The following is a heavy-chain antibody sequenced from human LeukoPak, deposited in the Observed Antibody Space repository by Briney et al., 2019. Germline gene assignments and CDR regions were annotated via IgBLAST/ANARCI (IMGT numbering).Heavy chain of an antibody. CDR3: ARPSPPGDGYNPPDH. CDR1: GFNFDNFA. D-gene: IGHD5-24*01. Sequence: GGSLRLSCVVSGFNFDNFAMHWVRQPLGKGLEWVAVISHDERTKYYADSMKGRITISRDNSKNTLFLQMNNLRTEDTAVYFCARPSPPGDGYNPPDHWGQGTLVTVSS. J-gene: IGHJ4*02. CDR2: ISHDERTK. V-gene: IGHV3-30*04.